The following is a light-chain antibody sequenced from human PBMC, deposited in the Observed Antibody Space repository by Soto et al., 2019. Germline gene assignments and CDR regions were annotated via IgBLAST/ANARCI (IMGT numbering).Light chain of an antibody. CDR1: SGHSSYI. CDR2: LEGSGSY. CDR3: ETWDSNTHTV. Sequence: QSALTQSSSASASLGSSVKLTCTLSSGHSSYIIAWHQQQPGKAPRYLMKLEGSGSYNKGSGVPDRFSGSSSGADRYLTISNLQFEDEADYYCETWDSNTHTVFGGGTKLTAL. V-gene: IGLV4-60*02. J-gene: IGLJ3*02.